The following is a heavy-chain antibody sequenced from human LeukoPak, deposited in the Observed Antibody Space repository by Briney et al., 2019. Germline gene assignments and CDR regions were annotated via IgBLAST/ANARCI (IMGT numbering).Heavy chain of an antibody. J-gene: IGHJ6*02. Sequence: GGSLRLSCAASGFTVSSNYMSWVRQAPGKGLEWVAVIWYDGSNKYYADSVKGRFTISRDNAKNSLYLQMNSLKPEDTALYYCVKDIGLLNYYHYGMDVWGQGTTATVSS. CDR3: VKDIGLLNYYHYGMDV. V-gene: IGHV3-33*03. CDR1: GFTVSSNY. CDR2: IWYDGSNK. D-gene: IGHD2-21*01.